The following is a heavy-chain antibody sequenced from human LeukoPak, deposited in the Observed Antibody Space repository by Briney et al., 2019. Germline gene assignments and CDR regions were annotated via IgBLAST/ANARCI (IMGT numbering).Heavy chain of an antibody. D-gene: IGHD1-26*01. CDR3: TRDSGTHNWFDP. V-gene: IGHV3-73*01. Sequence: GGSLRLSCAASGFTFSGSAIHWVRQSSGKGLEWVGQIDKKDKGYATATAYAASVKGRFTISRDDSINTAYLQMKSLKTEDTALYYCTRDSGTHNWFDPWGQGTLVTVSS. J-gene: IGHJ5*02. CDR1: GFTFSGSA. CDR2: IDKKDKGYATAT.